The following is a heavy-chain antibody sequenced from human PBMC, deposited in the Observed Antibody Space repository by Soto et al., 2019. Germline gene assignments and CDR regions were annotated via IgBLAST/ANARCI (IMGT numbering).Heavy chain of an antibody. CDR3: ARQVDTAMGNYYYYYMDV. CDR1: GGSISSYY. V-gene: IGHV4-59*08. D-gene: IGHD5-18*01. Sequence: PSETLSLTCTVSGGSISSYYWSWIRQPPGKGLEWIGYIYYSGSTNYNPSLKSRVTISVDTSKNQLSLKLSSVTAADTAVYYCARQVDTAMGNYYYYYMDVWGKGTTVTVSS. CDR2: IYYSGST. J-gene: IGHJ6*03.